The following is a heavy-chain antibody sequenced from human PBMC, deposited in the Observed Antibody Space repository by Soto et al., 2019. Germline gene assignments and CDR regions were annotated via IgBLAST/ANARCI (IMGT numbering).Heavy chain of an antibody. CDR1: GFTFISYS. Sequence: PGGSLRLSCAASGFTFISYSINWVRQAPGKGLEWVSYISSSSSTIYYADSVKGRFTISRDNAKNSLYLQMNSLRAEDTAVYYCAKDRGSSSWYYYYYGMDVWGQGTTVTVSS. CDR3: AKDRGSSSWYYYYYGMDV. V-gene: IGHV3-48*01. J-gene: IGHJ6*02. D-gene: IGHD6-13*01. CDR2: ISSSSSTI.